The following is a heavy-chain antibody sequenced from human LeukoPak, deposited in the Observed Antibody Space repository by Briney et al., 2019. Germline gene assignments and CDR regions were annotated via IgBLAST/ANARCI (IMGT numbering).Heavy chain of an antibody. J-gene: IGHJ4*02. CDR1: GGSISSSSYY. CDR2: TYYSGST. D-gene: IGHD5-12*01. CDR3: ARRVVATYFDY. V-gene: IGHV4-39*01. Sequence: PSETLSLTCTVSGGSISSSSYYWGWIRQPPGKGLEWIGSTYYSGSTYYNPSLKSRVTISVDTSKNQFSLKLSSVTAADTAVYYCARRVVATYFDYWGQGTLVTVSS.